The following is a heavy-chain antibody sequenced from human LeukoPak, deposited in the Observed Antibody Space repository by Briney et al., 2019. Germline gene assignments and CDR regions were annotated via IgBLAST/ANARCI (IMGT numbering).Heavy chain of an antibody. J-gene: IGHJ4*02. CDR2: IYTSGST. V-gene: IGHV4-4*07. Sequence: SETLSLTCTVSGGSISSYYWSWIRQPAGKGLEWIGRIYTSGSTNYNPSLKSRVTMSVDTSKNQSSLKLSSVTAADTAVYYCARYLPNYYDSSGYYSLGFDYWGQGTLVTVSS. D-gene: IGHD3-22*01. CDR3: ARYLPNYYDSSGYYSLGFDY. CDR1: GGSISSYY.